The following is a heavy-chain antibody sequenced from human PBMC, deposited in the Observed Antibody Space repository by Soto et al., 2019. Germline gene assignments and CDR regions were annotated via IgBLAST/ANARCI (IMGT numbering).Heavy chain of an antibody. J-gene: IGHJ4*02. CDR1: GFTFSNAW. CDR3: TTDPELLWFGERMGDY. CDR2: IKSKTDGGTT. D-gene: IGHD3-10*01. V-gene: IGHV3-15*01. Sequence: EVQLVESGGGLVKPGGSLRLSCAASGFTFSNAWMSWVRQAPGKGLEWVGRIKSKTDGGTTDYAAPVKGRFTISRDDSKNTLYLQMNSLKTEDTAVYYCTTDPELLWFGERMGDYWGQGTLVTVSS.